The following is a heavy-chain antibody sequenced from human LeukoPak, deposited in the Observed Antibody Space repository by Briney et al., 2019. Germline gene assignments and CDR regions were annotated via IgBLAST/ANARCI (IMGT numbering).Heavy chain of an antibody. V-gene: IGHV3-30*04. CDR2: ISYDGSNK. Sequence: PGRSLRLSCAASGFSFSGYAMHWVRQAPGKGLEWVAVISYDGSNKYYADSVKGRFTISRDNSKNTLYLQMNSLRAEDTAVYYCARGAPDIVATIQVDYWGQGTLVTVSS. D-gene: IGHD5-12*01. J-gene: IGHJ4*02. CDR1: GFSFSGYA. CDR3: ARGAPDIVATIQVDY.